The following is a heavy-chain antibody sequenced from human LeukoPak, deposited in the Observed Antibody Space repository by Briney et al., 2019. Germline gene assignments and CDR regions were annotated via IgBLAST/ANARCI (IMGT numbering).Heavy chain of an antibody. J-gene: IGHJ6*03. CDR3: ARAQGYCSSTSCYGGDYYYYYYMDV. CDR2: IRYDGSNK. D-gene: IGHD2-2*01. Sequence: QPGGSLRLSCAASGFTFDDYGMSWVRQAPGKGLEWVAFIRYDGSNKYYADSVKGRFTISRDNSKNTLYLQMNSLRAEDTAVYYCARAQGYCSSTSCYGGDYYYYYYMDVWGKGTTVTVSS. V-gene: IGHV3-30*02. CDR1: GFTFDDYG.